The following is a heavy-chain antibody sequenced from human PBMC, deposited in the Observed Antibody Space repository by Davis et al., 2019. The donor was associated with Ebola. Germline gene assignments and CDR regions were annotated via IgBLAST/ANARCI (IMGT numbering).Heavy chain of an antibody. Sequence: GESLKISCAASGFTFSSHWMSWVRQAPGKGLEWVAFIRYDGSNKYYADSVKGRFTISRDNSKNTLYLQMNSLRAEDTAVYYCAKSPVGYYYYMDVWGKGTTVTVSS. CDR3: AKSPVGYYYYMDV. D-gene: IGHD4-23*01. CDR2: IRYDGSNK. CDR1: GFTFSSHW. J-gene: IGHJ6*03. V-gene: IGHV3-30*02.